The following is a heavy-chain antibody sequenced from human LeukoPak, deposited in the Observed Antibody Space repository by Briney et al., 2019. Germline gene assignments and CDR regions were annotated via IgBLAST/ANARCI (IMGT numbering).Heavy chain of an antibody. CDR1: GFTVSSNS. V-gene: IGHV3-53*01. J-gene: IGHJ4*02. Sequence: PGGSLRLSCTVSGFTVSSNSMSWVRQPPGKGLEWVSFIFSSTHYSDSVNGRFTISRDNSKNTLYLQMNSLRAEDTAVYYCARRPNYVWGSYRFDYWGQGTLVTVSS. CDR3: ARRPNYVWGSYRFDY. CDR2: IFSST. D-gene: IGHD3-16*02.